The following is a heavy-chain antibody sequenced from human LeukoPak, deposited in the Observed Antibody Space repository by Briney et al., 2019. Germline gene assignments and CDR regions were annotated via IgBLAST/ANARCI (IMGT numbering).Heavy chain of an antibody. V-gene: IGHV3-23*01. CDR2: ISGSGGST. J-gene: IGHJ5*02. Sequence: GGSLRLSCAASGFTFSSYAMSWVRQAPGKGLEWVSAISGSGGSTYYADSVKGRFTISRDNSKNTLYLQMNSPRAEDTAVYYCAREALPNVILNWFDPWGQGTLVTVSS. CDR1: GFTFSSYA. D-gene: IGHD2-21*01. CDR3: AREALPNVILNWFDP.